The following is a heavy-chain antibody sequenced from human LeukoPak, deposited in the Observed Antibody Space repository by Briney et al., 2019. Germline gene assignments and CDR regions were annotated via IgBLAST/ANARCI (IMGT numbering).Heavy chain of an antibody. CDR1: GYTFTSYD. CDR3: ARRGTAMGFDYYYYYYMDV. CDR2: MNPNSGNT. Sequence: GASVKVSCKASGYTFTSYDINWVRQATGQGLEWMGWMNPNSGNTGYAQKFQGRATITRNTSISTAYMELSSLRSEDTAVYYCARRGTAMGFDYYYYYYMDVWGKGTTVTVSS. V-gene: IGHV1-8*03. D-gene: IGHD5-18*01. J-gene: IGHJ6*03.